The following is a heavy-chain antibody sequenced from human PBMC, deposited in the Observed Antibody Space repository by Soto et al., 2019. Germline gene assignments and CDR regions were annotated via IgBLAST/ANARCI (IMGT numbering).Heavy chain of an antibody. CDR1: GGCLSSSTW. CDR3: VHHGGDPYYHDL. D-gene: IGHD4-17*01. V-gene: IGHV4-4*02. J-gene: IGHJ4*02. CDR2: IYYSGST. Sequence: PXATLWLTGAVSGGCLSSSTWWSWCRQPPGKALEWLGEIYYSGSTKYNPSLNSRVTMSADQSKNDFSLRLTSVTAADTAVYYCVHHGGDPYYHDLWAQGILVTVSS.